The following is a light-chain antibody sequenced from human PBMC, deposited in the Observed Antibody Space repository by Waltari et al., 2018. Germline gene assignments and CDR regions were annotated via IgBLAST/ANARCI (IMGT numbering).Light chain of an antibody. CDR2: RDS. J-gene: IGLJ2*01. Sequence: SYELTQPLSVSVALGQTARITCGGKNTGSKNVHWYQQKPGQAPALVIYRDSNRPSGIPERFSGSNSGNTATLTISRAQAGDEADYYCQVWDSSTVVVFGGGTKLTVL. V-gene: IGLV3-9*01. CDR1: NTGSKN. CDR3: QVWDSSTVVV.